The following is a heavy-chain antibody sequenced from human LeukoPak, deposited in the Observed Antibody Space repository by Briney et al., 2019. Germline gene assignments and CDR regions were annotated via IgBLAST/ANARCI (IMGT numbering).Heavy chain of an antibody. Sequence: SETLSLTCTVSGGSISSGTYYWGWIRQPPGKGLERIGSMYYTGSSYYNPSLKSRATISLDTSKNQFSLKLNSVTAADTAVYYCAGGALTYDGSFDYWGQGTLVTVSS. V-gene: IGHV4-39*07. CDR2: MYYTGSS. D-gene: IGHD1-14*01. J-gene: IGHJ4*02. CDR1: GGSISSGTYY. CDR3: AGGALTYDGSFDY.